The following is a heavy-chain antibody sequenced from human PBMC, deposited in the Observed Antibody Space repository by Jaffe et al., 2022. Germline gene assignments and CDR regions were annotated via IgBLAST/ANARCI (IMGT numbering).Heavy chain of an antibody. J-gene: IGHJ2*01. CDR1: GGSFSGYY. Sequence: QVQLQQWGAGLLKPSETLSLTCAVYGGSFSGYYWSWIRQPPGKGLEWIGEINHSGSTNYNPSLKSRVTISVDTSKNQFSLKLSSVTAADTAVYYCARGWGDYSLPWYFDLWGRGTLVTVSS. V-gene: IGHV4-34*01. CDR3: ARGWGDYSLPWYFDL. CDR2: INHSGST. D-gene: IGHD4-17*01.